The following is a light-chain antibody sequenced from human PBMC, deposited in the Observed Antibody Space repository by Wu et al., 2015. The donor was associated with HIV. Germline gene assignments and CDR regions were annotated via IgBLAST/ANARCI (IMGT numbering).Light chain of an antibody. CDR2: GAV. Sequence: EKVMTQSPVTLSVSLGERATLSCRASQSVGNNLAWYQQKPGQAPRLLIYGAVTRATGTPARFSGSGSGTEFTLTISNLESEDFAVYYCQQYNNWPPLTFGGGTKVEIK. CDR3: QQYNNWPPLT. V-gene: IGKV3-15*01. J-gene: IGKJ4*01. CDR1: QSVGNN.